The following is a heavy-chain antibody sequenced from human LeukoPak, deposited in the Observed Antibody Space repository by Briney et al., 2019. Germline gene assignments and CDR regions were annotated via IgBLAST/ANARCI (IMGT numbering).Heavy chain of an antibody. J-gene: IGHJ4*02. V-gene: IGHV3-23*01. CDR1: GFTFSSYA. Sequence: GGSLRLSCAASGFTFSSYAMSWVRQAPGKGLEWVSAISGSGGNTDCADSVKGRFTVSRDNSKNTLYLQMISLRAEDTAVYYCARRRDSSDGKDFDYWGQGTLVTVSS. CDR2: ISGSGGNT. CDR3: ARRRDSSDGKDFDY. D-gene: IGHD3-22*01.